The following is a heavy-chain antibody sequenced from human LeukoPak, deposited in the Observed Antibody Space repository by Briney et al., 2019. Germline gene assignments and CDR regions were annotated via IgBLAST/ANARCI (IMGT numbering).Heavy chain of an antibody. V-gene: IGHV3-23*01. CDR1: GFTFSSYA. J-gene: IGHJ4*02. CDR2: ISGSGGST. Sequence: GGSLRLSCAASGFTFSSYAMSWVRQAPGKGLEWVSAISGSGGSTYYADSVKGRFTISRDNSKNTLYLQMNSLRAEDTAVYYCAKAVLWFGELSHYFHYWGQGTLVSVSS. D-gene: IGHD3-10*01. CDR3: AKAVLWFGELSHYFHY.